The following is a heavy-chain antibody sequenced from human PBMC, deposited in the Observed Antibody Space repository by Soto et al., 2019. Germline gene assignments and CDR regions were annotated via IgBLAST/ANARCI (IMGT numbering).Heavy chain of an antibody. D-gene: IGHD3-9*01. J-gene: IGHJ3*02. CDR3: ARATLDYDILTGYYGFDAFDI. CDR2: INNSGST. Sequence: SETLSLTCTVSGGSISSGDYYWSWIRQPPGKGLEWIGEINNSGSTNYNPSLKSRVTISVDTSKNQFSLKLSSVTAADTAVYYCARATLDYDILTGYYGFDAFDIWGQGTMVTVSS. V-gene: IGHV4-39*07. CDR1: GGSISSGDYY.